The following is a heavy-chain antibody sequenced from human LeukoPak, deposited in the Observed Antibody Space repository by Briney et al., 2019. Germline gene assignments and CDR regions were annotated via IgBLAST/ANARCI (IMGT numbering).Heavy chain of an antibody. J-gene: IGHJ4*02. V-gene: IGHV3-72*01. CDR3: ARTYYDILTGIRDFDY. CDR2: TRNKARNYTS. Sequence: GGSLTLSCAGSGLPFSDHYMDWVPPAPGKGLEWVGRTRNKARNYTSDYAASVKGRFTISREASTNSGYLQMNSLITEDTAVYYCARTYYDILTGIRDFDYWGQGTLVTVSS. D-gene: IGHD3-9*01. CDR1: GLPFSDHY.